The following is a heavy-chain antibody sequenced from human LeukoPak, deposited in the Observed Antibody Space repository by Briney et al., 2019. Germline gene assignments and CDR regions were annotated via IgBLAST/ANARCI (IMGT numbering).Heavy chain of an antibody. J-gene: IGHJ4*02. CDR2: ISSSSSYI. CDR3: ARENGGTPDY. V-gene: IGHV3-21*01. Sequence: GGSLRLSCAASGFTFSSYSMNWVRQAPGKGLEWVSSISSSSSYIYYADSVKGRFTIPRDNAKNSLYLQMNSLRAVDTAVYYCARENGGTPDYWGQGTLVTVSS. CDR1: GFTFSSYS. D-gene: IGHD4-23*01.